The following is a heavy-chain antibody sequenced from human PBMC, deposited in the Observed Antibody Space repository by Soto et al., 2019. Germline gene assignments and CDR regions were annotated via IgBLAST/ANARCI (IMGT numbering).Heavy chain of an antibody. D-gene: IGHD3-16*01. CDR2: ISYDGSKK. CDR3: AKDRVESGLGEIDY. CDR1: GFSFSNNG. J-gene: IGHJ4*02. V-gene: IGHV3-30*18. Sequence: LRLSCAASGFSFSNNGMHWVRQAPGKGLEWVAIISYDGSKKFYADSVKGRFTISRDNSKNTLYLQMNSLRVEDTAVYYCAKDRVESGLGEIDYWGQGALVTVSS.